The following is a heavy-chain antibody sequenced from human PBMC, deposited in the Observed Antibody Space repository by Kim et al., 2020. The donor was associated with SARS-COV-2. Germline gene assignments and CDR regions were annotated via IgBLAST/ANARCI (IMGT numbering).Heavy chain of an antibody. J-gene: IGHJ6*02. CDR1: GFTFSSYA. CDR2: ISGSGGST. D-gene: IGHD5-12*01. CDR3: ANLKIVATINGGMDV. Sequence: GGSLRLSCAASGFTFSSYAMSWVRQAPGKGLEWVSAISGSGGSTYYADSVKGRFTISRDNSKNTLYLQMKSLRAEDTAVYYCANLKIVATINGGMDVWGQGTTVTVSS. V-gene: IGHV3-23*01.